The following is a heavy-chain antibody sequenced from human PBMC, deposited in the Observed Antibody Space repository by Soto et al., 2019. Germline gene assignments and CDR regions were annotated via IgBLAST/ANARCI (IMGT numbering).Heavy chain of an antibody. V-gene: IGHV4-31*03. CDR3: ARAPVALGATLTSPSFDY. D-gene: IGHD1-26*01. Sequence: QVQLQESGPGLVKPSQTLSLTCTVSGGSISSRDYYWSWIRQHPGKGLEWIGNIYYSGGTYSNPSLKTRVTISIDTSQSQFSLKLNSLTAADTAVYYCARAPVALGATLTSPSFDYWGRGTLVTVSS. CDR1: GGSISSRDYY. J-gene: IGHJ4*02. CDR2: IYYSGGT.